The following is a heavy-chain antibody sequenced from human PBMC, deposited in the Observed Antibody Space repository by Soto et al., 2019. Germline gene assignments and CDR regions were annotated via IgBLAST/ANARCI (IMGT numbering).Heavy chain of an antibody. J-gene: IGHJ6*03. V-gene: IGHV4-59*01. D-gene: IGHD3-3*01. CDR3: ARVKDDYDFWSGYSGVYYSDIDV. CDR2: IYYSGST. Sequence: SETLSLTCTVSGGSISSYYWSWIRQPPGKGLEWIGYIYYSGSTNYNPSLKSRVTISVDTSKNQFSLKLSSVTAADTAVYYCARVKDDYDFWSGYSGVYYSDIDVLAKDTTVPVSS. CDR1: GGSISSYY.